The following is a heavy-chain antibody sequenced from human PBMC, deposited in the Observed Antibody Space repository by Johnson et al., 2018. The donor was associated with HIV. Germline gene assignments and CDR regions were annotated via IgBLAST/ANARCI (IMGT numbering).Heavy chain of an antibody. CDR1: GFTFSSYW. Sequence: EVQLVESGGGLVQPGGSMRLSCAASGFTFSSYWMHWVRQAPGTGLVWVSRIHSDGSSTSDADSVRGRFPISSDNAKNTLYLQMNSLRAEDTAVYYCARPPPFMGNYGSGSWWAFDIWGQGTMVTVSS. V-gene: IGHV3-74*01. D-gene: IGHD3-10*01. CDR2: IHSDGSST. CDR3: ARPPPFMGNYGSGSWWAFDI. J-gene: IGHJ3*02.